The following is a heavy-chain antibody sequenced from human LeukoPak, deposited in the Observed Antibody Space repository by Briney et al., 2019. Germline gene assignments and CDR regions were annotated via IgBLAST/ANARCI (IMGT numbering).Heavy chain of an antibody. Sequence: SETLSLTCTVSGGSISSSSYYWGWIRQPPGKGLEWIGSIYYSGSTYYNPSLKSRVTISVDTSKNQLSLKLSSVTAADTAVYYCATNYYYDSSGYFVWGQGTLVTVSS. V-gene: IGHV4-39*01. J-gene: IGHJ4*02. CDR1: GGSISSSSYY. CDR3: ATNYYYDSSGYFV. D-gene: IGHD3-22*01. CDR2: IYYSGST.